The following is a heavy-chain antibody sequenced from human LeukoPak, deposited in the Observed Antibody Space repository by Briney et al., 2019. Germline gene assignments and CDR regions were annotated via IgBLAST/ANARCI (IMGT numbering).Heavy chain of an antibody. J-gene: IGHJ5*02. CDR3: ARHSDDFWSGYPYNWFDP. CDR1: GGSISSSSYY. Sequence: PSETLSLTCTVSGGSISSSSYYWGWIRPPPSNGLEWIGSIYYSGSTYYNPSLKSRVTISVDTSKNQFSLKLSSVTAADTAVYYCARHSDDFWSGYPYNWFDPWGPGTLVTVSS. V-gene: IGHV4-39*01. D-gene: IGHD3-3*01. CDR2: IYYSGST.